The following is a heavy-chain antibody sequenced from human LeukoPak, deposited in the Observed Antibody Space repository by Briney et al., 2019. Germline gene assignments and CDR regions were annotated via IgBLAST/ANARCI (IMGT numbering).Heavy chain of an antibody. D-gene: IGHD1-26*01. CDR3: ARDRGGSYSAIDY. J-gene: IGHJ4*02. CDR1: GFTFSSYS. CDR2: ISSSSSTI. Sequence: GGSLRLSCAASGFTFSSYSMNWARQARGKGLEWVSFISSSSSTIYYADSVKGRFTIYRDNAKNSLYLQMNSLRAEGTAVYYCARDRGGSYSAIDYWGQGTLVTVSS. V-gene: IGHV3-48*04.